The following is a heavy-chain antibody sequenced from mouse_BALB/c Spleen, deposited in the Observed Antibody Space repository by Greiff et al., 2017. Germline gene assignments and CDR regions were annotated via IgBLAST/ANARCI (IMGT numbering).Heavy chain of an antibody. Sequence: EVQVVESGGGLVKPGGSLKLSCAASGFTFSSYAMSWVRQTPEKRLEWVASISSGGSTYYPDSVKGRFTISRDNARNILYLQMSSLRSEDTAMYYCARRRAMITTYFDYWGQGTTLTVSS. CDR3: ARRRAMITTYFDY. V-gene: IGHV5-6-5*01. CDR1: GFTFSSYA. CDR2: ISSGGST. D-gene: IGHD2-4*01. J-gene: IGHJ2*01.